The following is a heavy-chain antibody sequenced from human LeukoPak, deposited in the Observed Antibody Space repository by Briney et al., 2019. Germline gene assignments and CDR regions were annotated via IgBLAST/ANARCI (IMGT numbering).Heavy chain of an antibody. Sequence: SETLSLTCTVSGGSISSYYWSWIRQPPGKGLEWIGYIYYSGSTNYNPSLKSRVTISVDTSKNQFSLKLSSVTAADTAVYYCARTHPPQQLLFWFDPWGQGTLVTVSS. J-gene: IGHJ5*02. CDR2: IYYSGST. V-gene: IGHV4-59*01. D-gene: IGHD1-1*01. CDR1: GGSISSYY. CDR3: ARTHPPQQLLFWFDP.